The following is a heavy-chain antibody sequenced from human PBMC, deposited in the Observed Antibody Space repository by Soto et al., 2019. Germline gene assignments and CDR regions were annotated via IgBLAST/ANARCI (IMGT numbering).Heavy chain of an antibody. Sequence: PSETLSLTCTVSGGSISSSSYYWGWIRQPPGKGLEWIGSIYYSGSTYYNPSLKSRVTISVDTSKNQFSLKLSSVTAADTAVYYCARRPGEDIRGYYFDYWGQGTLVTVSS. CDR3: ARRPGEDIRGYYFDY. J-gene: IGHJ4*02. D-gene: IGHD3-10*01. CDR1: GGSISSSSYY. CDR2: IYYSGST. V-gene: IGHV4-39*01.